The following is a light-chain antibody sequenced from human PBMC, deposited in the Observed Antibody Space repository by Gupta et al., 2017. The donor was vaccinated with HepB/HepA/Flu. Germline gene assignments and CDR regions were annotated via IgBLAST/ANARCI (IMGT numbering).Light chain of an antibody. J-gene: IGKJ1*01. V-gene: IGKV3-15*01. Sequence: DTVMTQSPATLSVSPGDRVTLSCRASQNIDVHLSWFQQKPGQAPRLLIYRASTRATGVPVRFSGSGSGTEFTLTINSLQSEDFAVYYCQQCNNCPWTFGQGTKVDIK. CDR1: QNIDVH. CDR2: RAS. CDR3: QQCNNCPWT.